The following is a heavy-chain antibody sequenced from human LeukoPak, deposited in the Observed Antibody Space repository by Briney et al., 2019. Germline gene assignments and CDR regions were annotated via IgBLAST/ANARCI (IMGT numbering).Heavy chain of an antibody. Sequence: KSGGSLRLSCAASGFTFDTYNFNWVRQAPGKGLEWVASIRSYSSYIRYADSVKGRFTISRDDAKKSLDLQMNSLRAEDTAVYFCARYSEVYYYVDVWGAGTTVIVSS. CDR1: GFTFDTYN. CDR3: ARYSEVYYYVDV. D-gene: IGHD2-21*01. V-gene: IGHV3-21*01. CDR2: IRSYSSYI. J-gene: IGHJ6*03.